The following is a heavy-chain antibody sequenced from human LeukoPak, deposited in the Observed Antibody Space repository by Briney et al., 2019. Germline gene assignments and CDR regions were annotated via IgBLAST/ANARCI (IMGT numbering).Heavy chain of an antibody. CDR2: IGARAGAT. Sequence: PGGSLRLSCAASGCSFAYYAITWVRQAPGKGLEWVSAIGARAGATYYADSVKGRFTISRDNSKNTLYLQMNRLGAEDTAVYYCGEIQTGNKFDYWGQGTLVTVSS. J-gene: IGHJ4*02. CDR3: GEIQTGNKFDY. CDR1: GCSFAYYA. V-gene: IGHV3-23*01. D-gene: IGHD1-1*01.